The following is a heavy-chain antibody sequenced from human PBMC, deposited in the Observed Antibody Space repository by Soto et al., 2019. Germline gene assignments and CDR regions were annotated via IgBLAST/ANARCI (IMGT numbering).Heavy chain of an antibody. V-gene: IGHV3-23*01. CDR2: IGGGGIDT. D-gene: IGHD1-26*01. CDR3: AKVIGPSHSPYFDS. CDR1: GFTFSSYA. Sequence: GSLRLSCAASGFTFSSYAMSWVRQAPGKGLEWVSSIGGGGIDTHYADSVKGRFTISRDNSKNTLYLQMNSLRAEDTAIYYCAKVIGPSHSPYFDSWGQGTLVTVSS. J-gene: IGHJ4*02.